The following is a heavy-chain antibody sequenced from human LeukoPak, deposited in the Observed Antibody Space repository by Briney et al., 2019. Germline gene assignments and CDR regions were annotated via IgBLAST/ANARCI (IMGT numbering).Heavy chain of an antibody. Sequence: GGSLRLSCSVSGFSFSSHAMHWVRQAPGKGLEYVSGISTNGGSTSYADSVKGRFTISRDNSKNTLYLKMSSLRGEDTAVYYCVKRTRFSYYFDYWGQGTLVTVSS. CDR1: GFSFSSHA. V-gene: IGHV3-64D*06. J-gene: IGHJ4*02. CDR3: VKRTRFSYYFDY. D-gene: IGHD3-10*01. CDR2: ISTNGGST.